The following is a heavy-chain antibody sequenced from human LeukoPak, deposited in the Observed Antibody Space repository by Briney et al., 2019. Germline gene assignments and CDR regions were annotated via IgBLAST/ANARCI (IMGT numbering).Heavy chain of an antibody. CDR2: IYYSGST. J-gene: IGHJ4*02. V-gene: IGHV4-39*07. CDR1: GGSISSSSYY. Sequence: PSETLSLTCTVSGGSISSSSYYWGWIRQPPGKGLEWIGSIYYSGSTYYNPSLKSRVTISVDTSKNQFSLKPSSVTAADTAVYYCARGGDDFWSGYPLDYWGQGTLVTVSS. D-gene: IGHD3-3*01. CDR3: ARGGDDFWSGYPLDY.